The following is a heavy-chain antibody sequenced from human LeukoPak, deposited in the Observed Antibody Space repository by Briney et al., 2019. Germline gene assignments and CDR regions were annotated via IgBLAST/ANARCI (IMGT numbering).Heavy chain of an antibody. D-gene: IGHD3-3*01. V-gene: IGHV4-39*01. CDR1: GGSISSSSSY. Sequence: PSETLSLTCTVSGGSISSSSSYWGWIRQPPGKGLEWIGSIYYSGSTYYNPSLKSRVTISVDTSKNQFSLKLSSVTAADTAVYYCARRPKGITIFGVVIEFNWFDPWGQGTLVTVSS. CDR3: ARRPKGITIFGVVIEFNWFDP. CDR2: IYYSGST. J-gene: IGHJ5*02.